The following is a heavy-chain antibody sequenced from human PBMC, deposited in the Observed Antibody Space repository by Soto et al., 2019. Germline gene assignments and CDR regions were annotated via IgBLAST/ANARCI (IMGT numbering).Heavy chain of an antibody. CDR1: GYTFNSYG. V-gene: IGHV1-18*01. D-gene: IGHD6-19*01. Sequence: ASVKVSCKASGYTFNSYGISWVRQAPGQGLEWMGWISAYNGNTNYAQKLQGRVTMTTDTSTSTAYMELRSLRSDDTAVYYCARDTDSSGWFRSGSFDYWGQGTLVTVSS. J-gene: IGHJ4*02. CDR2: ISAYNGNT. CDR3: ARDTDSSGWFRSGSFDY.